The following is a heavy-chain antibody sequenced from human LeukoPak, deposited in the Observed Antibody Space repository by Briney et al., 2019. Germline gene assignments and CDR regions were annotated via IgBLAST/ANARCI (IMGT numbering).Heavy chain of an antibody. CDR3: ARDYIAVGATRGRLD. Sequence: PGGSLRLSCAASGFTFSSYSMNWVRQAPGKGLEWVSSISSSSSYIYYADSVKGRFTISRDNAKNSLYLQMNSLRAEDTAVYYCARDYIAVGATRGRLDWGQGTLVTVSS. J-gene: IGHJ4*02. CDR2: ISSSSSYI. D-gene: IGHD1-26*01. CDR1: GFTFSSYS. V-gene: IGHV3-21*01.